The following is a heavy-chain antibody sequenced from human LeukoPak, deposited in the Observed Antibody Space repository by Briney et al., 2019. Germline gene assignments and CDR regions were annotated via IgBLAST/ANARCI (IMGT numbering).Heavy chain of an antibody. D-gene: IGHD3-22*01. CDR2: IYTSGST. CDR1: GGSISSGSYY. CDR3: ARSKYYYDSSGYYYVGAFDI. V-gene: IGHV4-61*02. Sequence: SETLSLTCTVSGGSISSGSYYWSWIRQPAGKGLEWIGRIYTSGSTNYNPSLKSRVTISVDTSKNQFSLKLSSVTAADTAVYYCARSKYYYDSSGYYYVGAFDIWGQGTMVTVSS. J-gene: IGHJ3*02.